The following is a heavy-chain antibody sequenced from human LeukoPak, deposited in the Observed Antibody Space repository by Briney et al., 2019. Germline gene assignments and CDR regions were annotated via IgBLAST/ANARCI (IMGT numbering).Heavy chain of an antibody. D-gene: IGHD3-22*01. Sequence: GASVKVSCKASGYTFTSYGISWVRQAPGQGLEWMGWISAYNGNTNYAQKLQGRVTMTTDTSTSTAYMELRSLRSDDTAVYYCARTRYYYDSSGYYHFDYWGQGTLVTVSS. V-gene: IGHV1-18*01. CDR3: ARTRYYYDSSGYYHFDY. J-gene: IGHJ4*02. CDR1: GYTFTSYG. CDR2: ISAYNGNT.